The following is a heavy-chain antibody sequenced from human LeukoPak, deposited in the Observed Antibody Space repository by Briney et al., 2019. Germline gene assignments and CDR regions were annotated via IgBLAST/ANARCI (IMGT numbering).Heavy chain of an antibody. CDR2: ISAYNGNT. CDR1: RYTFTSYG. CDR3: ARDRGYFWSGSSPFDN. D-gene: IGHD3-3*01. V-gene: IGHV1-18*01. J-gene: IGHJ4*02. Sequence: ASVKVSCKASRYTFTSYGISWVRQAPGQGLEWMGWISAYNGNTNYAQKLQGRVTMTTDTSTSTAYMELRSLRSDDTAVYYCARDRGYFWSGSSPFDNWGQGTLVTVSS.